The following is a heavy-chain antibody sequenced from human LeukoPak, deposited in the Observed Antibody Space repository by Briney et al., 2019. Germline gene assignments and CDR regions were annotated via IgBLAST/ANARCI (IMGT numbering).Heavy chain of an antibody. J-gene: IGHJ4*02. CDR1: GFTFSSYA. CDR3: ARAESRSYYFDY. CDR2: VSGSGGST. Sequence: PGGSLRLSCAASGFTFSSYAMSWVRQAPGKGLEWVSGVSGSGGSTYYADSVKGRFTISRDNSKNTLYLQMNSLRAEDTAVYYCARAESRSYYFDYWGQGTLVTVSS. D-gene: IGHD6-6*01. V-gene: IGHV3-23*01.